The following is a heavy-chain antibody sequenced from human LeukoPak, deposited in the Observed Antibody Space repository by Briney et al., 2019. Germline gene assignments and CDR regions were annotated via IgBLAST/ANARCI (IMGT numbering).Heavy chain of an antibody. D-gene: IGHD2-21*02. Sequence: ASVKVSCKASGYTFTGYYMHWVRQAPGQGLEWMGWINPNSGGTNYAQKFQGRVTMTRDTSISTAYMELSRLRSDDTAVYYCARDRAAVTAIPGYWYFDLWGRGTLVTVSS. V-gene: IGHV1-2*02. CDR2: INPNSGGT. CDR3: ARDRAAVTAIPGYWYFDL. J-gene: IGHJ2*01. CDR1: GYTFTGYY.